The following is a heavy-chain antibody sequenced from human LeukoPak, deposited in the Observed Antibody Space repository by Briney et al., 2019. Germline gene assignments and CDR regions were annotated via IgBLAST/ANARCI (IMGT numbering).Heavy chain of an antibody. J-gene: IGHJ4*02. D-gene: IGHD4-17*01. CDR1: GGSISSSSYY. Sequence: PSQTLSLTCTVSGGSISSSSYYWGWIRQPPGKGLEWIGSIYYSGSTYYNPSLKSRVTISVDTSKNQFSLKLSSVTAADTAVYYCASPTVTTYLIDYWGQGTLVTVSS. CDR3: ASPTVTTYLIDY. V-gene: IGHV4-39*01. CDR2: IYYSGST.